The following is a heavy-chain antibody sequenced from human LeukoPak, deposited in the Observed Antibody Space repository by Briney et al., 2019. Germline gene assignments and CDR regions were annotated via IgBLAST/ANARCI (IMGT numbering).Heavy chain of an antibody. V-gene: IGHV3-30*19. D-gene: IGHD3-10*01. Sequence: GGSLRLSCAASGFTFSNYGMHWVRQAPGKGLDWLSLISSDGTTQNYADSVKGRFTISRDKSTSTLYLQLNNLRREDTAVYYCARNAIYFGSGVTFNWFDPWGQGTLVTVSS. CDR1: GFTFSNYG. CDR3: ARNAIYFGSGVTFNWFDP. J-gene: IGHJ5*02. CDR2: ISSDGTTQ.